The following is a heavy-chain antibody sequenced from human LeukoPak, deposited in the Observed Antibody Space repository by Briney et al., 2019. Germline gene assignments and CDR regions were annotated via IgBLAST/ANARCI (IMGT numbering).Heavy chain of an antibody. J-gene: IGHJ3*02. CDR2: IWYDGSNT. Sequence: GGSLRLSCAAAGFTFSSYGMHWVRQAPGKGLEWVAIIWYDGSNTYYAESVKGRFTISRDNSKNTLYVQMNSLRAEDTAVYYCAKDALLEPYYDSSGYYSDALDIWGQGTMVTVSS. D-gene: IGHD3-22*01. CDR1: GFTFSSYG. V-gene: IGHV3-33*06. CDR3: AKDALLEPYYDSSGYYSDALDI.